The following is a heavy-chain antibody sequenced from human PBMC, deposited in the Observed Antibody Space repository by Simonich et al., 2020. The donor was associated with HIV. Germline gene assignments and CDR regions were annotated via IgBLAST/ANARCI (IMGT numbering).Heavy chain of an antibody. CDR3: ARKGGGRGVYYFDY. J-gene: IGHJ4*02. V-gene: IGHV1-69*13. CDR1: GGTFSSFA. Sequence: QVQLVQSGAEVKKPGSSVKVSCKASGGTFSSFAISWVRQAPGLGLEWVGGIIPSFGTAKYAQMVQGRVTITADESTSTAYMELSSLRSEDTGIYYCARKGGGRGVYYFDYWGQGTLVTVSS. D-gene: IGHD3-10*01. CDR2: IIPSFGTA.